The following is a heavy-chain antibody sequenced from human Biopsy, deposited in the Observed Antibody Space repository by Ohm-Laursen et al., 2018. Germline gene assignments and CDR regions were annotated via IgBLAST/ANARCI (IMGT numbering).Heavy chain of an antibody. D-gene: IGHD2-21*01. CDR1: GFSLNSRGMS. CDR3: ARIPIPIFSAALVYRHRRHLQGLDV. J-gene: IGHJ6*02. V-gene: IGHV2-70*16. CDR2: IDWADAK. Sequence: TQTLTLTCTLSGFSLNSRGMSVTWIRQPPGKALEWLARIDWADAKFYSASQKARLTISKGTSGDHVVLTLSDVDPVDTGTYYCARIPIPIFSAALVYRHRRHLQGLDVWGQGTTVIVSS.